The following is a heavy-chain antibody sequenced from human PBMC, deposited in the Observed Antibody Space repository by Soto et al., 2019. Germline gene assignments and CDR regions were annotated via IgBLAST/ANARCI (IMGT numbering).Heavy chain of an antibody. V-gene: IGHV3-66*01. CDR3: ARTCSGGTCSFVY. D-gene: IGHD2-15*01. Sequence: GGSLRLSCAASGFTVSSNYMSWVRQAPGKGLGWVSDIHIGGSPYYADSVKGRFTISRDNSENTLYLQRNSPRAEDTVVYYCARTCSGGTCSFVYWGQGTLVTVSS. CDR2: IHIGGSP. CDR1: GFTVSSNY. J-gene: IGHJ4*02.